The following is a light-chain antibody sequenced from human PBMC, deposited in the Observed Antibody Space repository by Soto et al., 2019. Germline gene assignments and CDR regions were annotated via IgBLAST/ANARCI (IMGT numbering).Light chain of an antibody. CDR2: SAT. Sequence: QSALTQPASVSGSPGQSITLSCTGTTSDIGSYNLVSWYQHHPGKAPKLMIYSATKRPSGVSNRFSGSKSGNAAFLTISGLQAEDEADYFCCSYSPTSTVTFGGGTKVTVL. V-gene: IGLV2-23*01. J-gene: IGLJ2*01. CDR1: TSDIGSYNL. CDR3: CSYSPTSTVT.